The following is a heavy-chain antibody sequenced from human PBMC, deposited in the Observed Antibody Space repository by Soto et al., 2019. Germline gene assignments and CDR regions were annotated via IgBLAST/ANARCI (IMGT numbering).Heavy chain of an antibody. V-gene: IGHV3-48*04. J-gene: IGHJ4*02. Sequence: EVQLVESGGGLIQPGGSLRLSCAASGFSFNTYAMNWVRQAPGKGLEWISYISSSSSRIYYADSVKGRFTLSRDNAKNSLYLHMNSLRAEDTAVYYCASDPGIAAAGMDYWGQGTVVTVSS. CDR3: ASDPGIAAAGMDY. CDR1: GFSFNTYA. D-gene: IGHD6-25*01. CDR2: ISSSSSRI.